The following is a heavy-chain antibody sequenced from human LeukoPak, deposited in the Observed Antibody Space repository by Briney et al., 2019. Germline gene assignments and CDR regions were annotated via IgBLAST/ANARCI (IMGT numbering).Heavy chain of an antibody. CDR1: GGSFSGYY. Sequence: SETLSLTCAVYGGSFSGYYWSWIRQPPGKGLEWIGEINHSGSTNYNPSLKSRVTISVDTSKNQFSLKLSSVTAADTAVYYCARANAAVTGASYFFDYWGQGTLVTVSS. CDR3: ARANAAVTGASYFFDY. D-gene: IGHD2/OR15-2a*01. CDR2: INHSGST. J-gene: IGHJ4*02. V-gene: IGHV4-34*01.